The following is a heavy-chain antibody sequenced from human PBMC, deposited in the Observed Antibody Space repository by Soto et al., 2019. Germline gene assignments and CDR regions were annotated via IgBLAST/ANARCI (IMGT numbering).Heavy chain of an antibody. V-gene: IGHV4-39*01. CDR3: ARIDARGYSHGLDY. J-gene: IGHJ4*02. CDR2: IYYSGST. D-gene: IGHD5-18*01. Sequence: SETLSLTCTVSGVSISSYYWGWIRQPPGKGLEWIGSIYYSGSTYYNPSLKSRVTISVDTSKNQFSLKLSPVTAADTAVYYCARIDARGYSHGLDYWGQGTLVTSPQ. CDR1: GVSISSYY.